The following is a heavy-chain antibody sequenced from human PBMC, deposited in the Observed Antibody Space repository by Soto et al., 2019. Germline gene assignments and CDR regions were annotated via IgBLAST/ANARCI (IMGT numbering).Heavy chain of an antibody. V-gene: IGHV4-59*08. CDR1: GGSISSYY. CDR2: IYYSGST. CDR3: AGRWGGVVDI. D-gene: IGHD1-26*01. J-gene: IGHJ3*02. Sequence: QVQLQESGPGLVKPSETLSLTCTVSGGSISSYYWSWIRQPPGKGLEWIGYIYYSGSTNYNPSLKSRVAISVDAAKNRFSLKLSSGTAADTAVYYCAGRWGGVVDIWGQGTMVTVSS.